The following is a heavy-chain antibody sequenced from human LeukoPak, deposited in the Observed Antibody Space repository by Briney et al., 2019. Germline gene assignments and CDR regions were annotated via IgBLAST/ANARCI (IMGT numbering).Heavy chain of an antibody. CDR3: ARDLAVVTATPAFDY. CDR1: GGTFSSYA. J-gene: IGHJ4*02. V-gene: IGHV1-69*13. CDR2: IIPIFGTA. Sequence: ASVKVSCKASGGTFSSYAISWVRQAPGQGLEWMGGIIPIFGTANYAQKFQGRVTITADESTSTAYMELSSLRSEDTAVYYCARDLAVVTATPAFDYWGQGTLVTVSS. D-gene: IGHD2-21*02.